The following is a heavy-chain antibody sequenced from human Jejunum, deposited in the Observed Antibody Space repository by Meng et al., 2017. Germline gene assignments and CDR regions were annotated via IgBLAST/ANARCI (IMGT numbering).Heavy chain of an antibody. CDR1: GASISGADYY. J-gene: IGHJ4*02. D-gene: IGHD2-8*02. Sequence: QVQLQESGAGRGKPAQTLALTGTVSGASISGADYYWSWIRQPPGKGLEWIGYIYYSGATYSNPSLKSRATISIDTSKNQFSLRLTSVTAADTAVYYCARHPTGGYNYFDYWGQGTLVTVSS. CDR3: ARHPTGGYNYFDY. V-gene: IGHV4-30-4*01. CDR2: IYYSGAT.